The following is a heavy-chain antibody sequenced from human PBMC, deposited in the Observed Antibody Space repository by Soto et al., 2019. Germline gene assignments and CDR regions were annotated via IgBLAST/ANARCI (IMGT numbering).Heavy chain of an antibody. CDR3: AKDGWEWGLHRCRGREFDY. D-gene: IGHD1-26*01. CDR2: ISSDGSHK. Sequence: QVQLVESGGGVVPPGRSLRLSCAASGFTFSAYAIHWVRQAPGKGLEWVAVISSDGSHKYYADSVKGRFTISTDNSKNTLFLQMNSLRPEDTAVYYCAKDGWEWGLHRCRGREFDYWGQGTLVTVSS. V-gene: IGHV3-30*18. J-gene: IGHJ4*02. CDR1: GFTFSAYA.